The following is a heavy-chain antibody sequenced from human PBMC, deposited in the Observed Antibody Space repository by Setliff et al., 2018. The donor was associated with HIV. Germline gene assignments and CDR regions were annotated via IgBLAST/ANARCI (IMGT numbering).Heavy chain of an antibody. CDR1: GGSISSGSYY. CDR3: ARLKGYDFWSGYYPYGMDV. Sequence: PSETLSLTCTVSGGSISSGSYYWSWIRQPAGKGLEWIGRIYYSGSTYYNPSLKSRVTISVDTSKNQFSLKLSSVTAADTAVYYCARLKGYDFWSGYYPYGMDVWGQGTTVTVSS. CDR2: IYYSGST. V-gene: IGHV4-39*07. J-gene: IGHJ6*02. D-gene: IGHD3-3*01.